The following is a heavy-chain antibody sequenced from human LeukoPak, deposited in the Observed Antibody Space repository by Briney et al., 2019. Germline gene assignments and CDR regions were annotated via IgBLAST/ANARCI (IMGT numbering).Heavy chain of an antibody. CDR3: ARGMYTAFDY. J-gene: IGHJ4*02. D-gene: IGHD2-21*02. Sequence: SVKVSCKASGGTFSSYAISWVRQAPGQGLEWMGRIIPILGKANYAQKFQDRVTITTDESTSTAYMELSSLRSEDTAVYYCARGMYTAFDYWGQGTLVTVSS. CDR2: IIPILGKA. V-gene: IGHV1-69*11. CDR1: GGTFSSYA.